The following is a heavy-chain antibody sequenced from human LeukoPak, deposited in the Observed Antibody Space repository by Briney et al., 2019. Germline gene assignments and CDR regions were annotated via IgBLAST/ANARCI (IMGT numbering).Heavy chain of an antibody. CDR2: IRYDGSNK. V-gene: IGHV3-30*02. J-gene: IGHJ4*02. Sequence: GGSLRLSCAASGFTFSSYGMHLVRQAPGKGLEWVAFIRYDGSNKYYADSVKGRFTISRDNSKNTLYLQMNSLRAEDTAVYYCARSTYYYDSRGWGGYFDYWGQGTLVTVSS. CDR3: ARSTYYYDSRGWGGYFDY. CDR1: GFTFSSYG. D-gene: IGHD3-22*01.